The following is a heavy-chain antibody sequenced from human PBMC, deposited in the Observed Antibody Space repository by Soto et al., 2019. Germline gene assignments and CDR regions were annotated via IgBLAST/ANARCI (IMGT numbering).Heavy chain of an antibody. D-gene: IGHD3-22*01. Sequence: SETLSLTYAVYGGSFSGYYWSWIRQPPGKGLEWIGEINHSGSTNYNPSLKSRVTISVDTSKNQFSLKLSSVTAADTAVYYCARGGDYYDSSGYSFDYWGQGTLVTVSS. V-gene: IGHV4-34*01. CDR3: ARGGDYYDSSGYSFDY. CDR1: GGSFSGYY. J-gene: IGHJ4*02. CDR2: INHSGST.